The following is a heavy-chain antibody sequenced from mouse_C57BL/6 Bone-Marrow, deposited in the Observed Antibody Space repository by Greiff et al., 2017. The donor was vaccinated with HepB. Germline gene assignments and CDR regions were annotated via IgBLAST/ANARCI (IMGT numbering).Heavy chain of an antibody. D-gene: IGHD1-1*01. J-gene: IGHJ4*01. CDR3: ARKITTVVDYAMDY. V-gene: IGHV1-55*01. CDR2: IYPGSGST. Sequence: VQLQQPGAELVKPGASVKMSCKASGYTFTSYWITWVKQRPGQGLEWIGDIYPGSGSTNYNEKFKSKATLTVDTSSSTAYMQRSSLTSEDSAVYYCARKITTVVDYAMDYWGQGTSVTVSS. CDR1: GYTFTSYW.